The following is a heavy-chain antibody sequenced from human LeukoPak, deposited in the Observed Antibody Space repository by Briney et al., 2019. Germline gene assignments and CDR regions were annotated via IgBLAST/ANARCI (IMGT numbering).Heavy chain of an antibody. J-gene: IGHJ3*02. V-gene: IGHV1-46*02. CDR3: ARGPLLGYDTNDSGFDI. D-gene: IGHD3-22*01. Sequence: ASVKVSCKASGYSFNNYYVHCVRQAPGQGLEWVRVINPRDGGTISAQKLQDRVALTRDTSTSTVYLEVSSLKSDDTAVYYCARGPLLGYDTNDSGFDIWGQGTLVIVSS. CDR2: INPRDGGT. CDR1: GYSFNNYY.